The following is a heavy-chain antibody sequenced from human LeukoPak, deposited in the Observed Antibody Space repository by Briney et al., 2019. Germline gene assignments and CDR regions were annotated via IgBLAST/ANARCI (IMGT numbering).Heavy chain of an antibody. D-gene: IGHD6-13*01. CDR2: IYYSGST. Sequence: SETLSLTCTVSGGSISSSSYYWGWIRQPPGKGLEWIGSIYYSGSTYYNPSLKSPVTISVDTSKNQFSLKLSSVTAADTAVYYCARRGYSSSRAYFDYWGQGTLVTVSS. V-gene: IGHV4-39*01. CDR3: ARRGYSSSRAYFDY. J-gene: IGHJ4*02. CDR1: GGSISSSSYY.